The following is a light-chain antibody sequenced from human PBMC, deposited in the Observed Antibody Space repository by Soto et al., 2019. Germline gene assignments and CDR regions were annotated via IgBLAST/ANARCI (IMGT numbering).Light chain of an antibody. CDR3: QQRSNWPRPT. V-gene: IGKV3-11*01. CDR1: KSVSNY. J-gene: IGKJ4*01. Sequence: EVVLTQSPGTLSLSPGERATLACRASKSVSNYVAWYQQKSGQPPRLLIYGASSRASGIPDRFSGSGSGTDFTLTISSLEPEDFAVYYCQQRSNWPRPTFGGGTKVDIK. CDR2: GAS.